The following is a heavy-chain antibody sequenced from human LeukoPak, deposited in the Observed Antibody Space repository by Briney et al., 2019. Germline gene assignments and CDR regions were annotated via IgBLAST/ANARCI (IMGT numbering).Heavy chain of an antibody. CDR1: GFSFSNYW. CDR3: ARDGVWAYCGGDCYSPPALGFDS. CDR2: IKQDGSDK. Sequence: GGSLRLSCAASGFSFSNYWMSWVRQAPGKGLEWVANIKQDGSDKYYVDSVKGRFTISRDNTKNSVYLQMNSLRAEDTAVYYCARDGVWAYCGGDCYSPPALGFDSWGQATLVAVSS. J-gene: IGHJ4*02. V-gene: IGHV3-7*01. D-gene: IGHD2-21*01.